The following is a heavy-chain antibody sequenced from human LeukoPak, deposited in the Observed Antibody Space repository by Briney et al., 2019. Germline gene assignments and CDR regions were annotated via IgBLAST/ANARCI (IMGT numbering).Heavy chain of an antibody. Sequence: KPSEILSLTCAVYGGSFSGYYWSWIRQPPGKGLEWIGEINHSGSTNYNPSLKSRVTISVDTSKNQFSLKLSSVTAADTAVYYCARGLTTVTTGDYWGQGTLVTVSS. V-gene: IGHV4-34*01. J-gene: IGHJ4*02. CDR3: ARGLTTVTTGDY. CDR1: GGSFSGYY. D-gene: IGHD4-17*01. CDR2: INHSGST.